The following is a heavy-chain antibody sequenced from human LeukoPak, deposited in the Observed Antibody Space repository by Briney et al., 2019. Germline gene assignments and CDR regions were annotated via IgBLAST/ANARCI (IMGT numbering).Heavy chain of an antibody. CDR3: AREGPETYNFDF. Sequence: ASVKVSCKTSGYTFTNYYMHWVRQAPGQGPEWMGITRPSSGRTIYPQKFQGRVTMTWDMSTSTFYMELSSLTSDDTAVYYCAREGPETYNFDFWGQGTLVTVSS. CDR2: TRPSSGRT. V-gene: IGHV1-46*01. CDR1: GYTFTNYY. D-gene: IGHD1-14*01. J-gene: IGHJ4*02.